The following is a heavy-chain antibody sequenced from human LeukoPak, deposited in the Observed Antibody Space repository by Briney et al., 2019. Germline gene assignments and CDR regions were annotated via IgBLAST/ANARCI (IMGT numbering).Heavy chain of an antibody. Sequence: GGSLRLSCAASGFTFSSYSMNWVRQAPGKGLEWVSSISSSGSYIYYADSVKGRFTISRDNAKNSLYLQMNSLRAEDTAVYYCASGYDSSGYYYNYWGQGTLVTVSS. CDR2: ISSSGSYI. D-gene: IGHD3-22*01. CDR3: ASGYDSSGYYYNY. CDR1: GFTFSSYS. V-gene: IGHV3-21*01. J-gene: IGHJ4*02.